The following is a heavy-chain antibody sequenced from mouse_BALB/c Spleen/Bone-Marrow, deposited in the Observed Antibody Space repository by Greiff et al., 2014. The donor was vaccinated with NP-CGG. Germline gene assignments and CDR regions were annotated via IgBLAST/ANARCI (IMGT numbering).Heavy chain of an antibody. V-gene: IGHV1-14*01. CDR1: GYTFTSYV. CDR2: INPYNDGT. J-gene: IGHJ1*01. Sequence: EVQLQQSGPELVKPGASVKMSCKASGYTFTSYVMHWVKQKPGQGLEWIGNINPYNDGTKYNEKFKGKATLTSDKFSSTAYMELGSLTSEDSAVYYCARSLYGFDWNFDVWGAGTTVTVSS. D-gene: IGHD2-2*01. CDR3: ARSLYGFDWNFDV.